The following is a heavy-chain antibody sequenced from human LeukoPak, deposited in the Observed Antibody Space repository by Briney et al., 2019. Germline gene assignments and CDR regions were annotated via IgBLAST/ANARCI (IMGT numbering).Heavy chain of an antibody. V-gene: IGHV3-53*01. CDR3: ARDWADSGYAQRAFDI. CDR2: IYSGGST. CDR1: GFTVSSNY. J-gene: IGHJ3*02. D-gene: IGHD5-12*01. Sequence: GGSLRHSCAASGFTVSSNYMSWVRQAPGKGLEWVSVIYSGGSTYYADSVKGRFTISRDNSKNTLYLQMNSLRAEDTAVYYCARDWADSGYAQRAFDIWGQGTMVTVSS.